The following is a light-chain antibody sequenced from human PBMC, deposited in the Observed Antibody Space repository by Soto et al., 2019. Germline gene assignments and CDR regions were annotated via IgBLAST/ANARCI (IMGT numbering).Light chain of an antibody. V-gene: IGLV1-51*01. CDR3: GSWDSSMSAYV. CDR1: SSNIGGNS. CDR2: DDN. Sequence: QSVLTQPPSVSAAPGQKVTISCSGSSSNIGGNSVSWYQQLPGTAPKLLIYDDNKRPSGIPDRFSGSKSGTSATLGITGFQTGDEADYYCGSWDSSMSAYVFGPGTKVIVL. J-gene: IGLJ1*01.